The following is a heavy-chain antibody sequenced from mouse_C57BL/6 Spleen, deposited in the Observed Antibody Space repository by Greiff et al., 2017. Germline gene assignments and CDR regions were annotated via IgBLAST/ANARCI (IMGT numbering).Heavy chain of an antibody. J-gene: IGHJ2*01. CDR2: ISSGSSTI. CDR1: GFTFSDYG. V-gene: IGHV5-17*01. Sequence: EVQLVESGGGLVKPGGSLKLSCAASGFTFSDYGMHWVRQAPEKGLEWVAYISSGSSTIYYADTVKGRFTISRDNAKNTLFLQMTSLRSEDTAMYYCARHAYYCGSSWDVDDWGQGTTLTVSS. D-gene: IGHD1-1*01. CDR3: ARHAYYCGSSWDVDD.